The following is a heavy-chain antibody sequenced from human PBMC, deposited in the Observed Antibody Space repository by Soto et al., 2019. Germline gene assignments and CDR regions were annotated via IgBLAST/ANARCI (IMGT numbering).Heavy chain of an antibody. Sequence: QVQLVQSGAEVKKPGSSVKVSCKASGGTFSSYAISWVRQAPGQGLEWMGGIIAILGKANYAEKFQGRVKITADESTSTDYMELSSLRSEDTAVYYCARERGGAIIVGVTGTFDVWGQGTLVTVSS. D-gene: IGHD3-22*01. CDR3: ARERGGAIIVGVTGTFDV. V-gene: IGHV1-69*01. J-gene: IGHJ3*01. CDR1: GGTFSSYA. CDR2: IIAILGKA.